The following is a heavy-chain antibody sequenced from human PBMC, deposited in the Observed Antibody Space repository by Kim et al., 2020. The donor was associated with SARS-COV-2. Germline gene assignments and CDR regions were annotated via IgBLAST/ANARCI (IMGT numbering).Heavy chain of an antibody. CDR2: TYYGSKWYN. Sequence: SQTLSLTCVISGDSVSSGGVAWNWIRQSPSRGLEWLGRTYYGSKWYNDYAIFVRSRIMINPDTSKNQFSLRLSSVIPEDTAVYYCARGRDSSFDSWGQGT. J-gene: IGHJ4*02. D-gene: IGHD6-6*01. CDR3: ARGRDSSFDS. V-gene: IGHV6-1*01. CDR1: GDSVSSGGVA.